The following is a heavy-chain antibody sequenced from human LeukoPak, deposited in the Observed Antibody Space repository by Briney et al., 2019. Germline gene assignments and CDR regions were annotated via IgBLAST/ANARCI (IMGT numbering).Heavy chain of an antibody. CDR2: ISSSGSTI. CDR1: GFTFSDYY. J-gene: IGHJ4*02. D-gene: IGHD3-22*01. Sequence: GGSLRLSCAASGFTFSDYYMSWIRQAPGKGLEWVSYISSSGSTIYYADSVKGRFTISRDNAKNSLYLQMNSLRAEDTAVYYCASAYDSTGEPPFEDWGQGTLVTVSS. CDR3: ASAYDSTGEPPFED. V-gene: IGHV3-11*01.